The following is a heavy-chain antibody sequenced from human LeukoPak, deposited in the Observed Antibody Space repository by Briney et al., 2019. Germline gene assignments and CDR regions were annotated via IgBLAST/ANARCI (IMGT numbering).Heavy chain of an antibody. V-gene: IGHV3-49*04. J-gene: IGHJ4*02. Sequence: PGGSLRLSCTASGFTFGDYAMSWVRQAPGKGLEWVGFIRSKAYGGTTEYAASVKGRFTISRDDSKSIAYLQMNSLKTEDTAVYYCTRSTRRGGSYQYYFDYWGQGTLVTVSS. CDR2: IRSKAYGGTT. CDR1: GFTFGDYA. D-gene: IGHD1-26*01. CDR3: TRSTRRGGSYQYYFDY.